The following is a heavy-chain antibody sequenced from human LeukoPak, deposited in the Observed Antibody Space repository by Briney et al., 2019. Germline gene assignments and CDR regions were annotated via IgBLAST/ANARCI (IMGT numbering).Heavy chain of an antibody. Sequence: SETLSLTCTVSGYSISRGYYWGWIRQPPGKGLDWIATIYHTGSTYYNPSLKSRVTISVDTSKNQFSLKLSSVTAADTAVYYCARHDYYGSGSYPFDYWGQGTLVTVSS. CDR3: ARHDYYGSGSYPFDY. V-gene: IGHV4-38-2*02. CDR2: IYHTGST. J-gene: IGHJ4*02. CDR1: GYSISRGYY. D-gene: IGHD3-10*01.